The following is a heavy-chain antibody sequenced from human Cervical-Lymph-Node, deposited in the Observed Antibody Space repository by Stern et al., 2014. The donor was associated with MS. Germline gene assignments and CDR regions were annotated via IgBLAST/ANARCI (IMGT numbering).Heavy chain of an antibody. D-gene: IGHD4-23*01. CDR1: GFTFSSYG. CDR3: ARAFGGNSGGVDY. Sequence: VQLLESGGGVVQPGRSLRLSCAASGFTFSSYGMHWVRQAPGKGLEWVAVIWYDGSNKYEADSVKGRFTISRDNSKNTLYLQMNSLRAEDTAVYYCARAFGGNSGGVDYWGQGTLVTVSS. J-gene: IGHJ4*02. CDR2: IWYDGSNK. V-gene: IGHV3-33*01.